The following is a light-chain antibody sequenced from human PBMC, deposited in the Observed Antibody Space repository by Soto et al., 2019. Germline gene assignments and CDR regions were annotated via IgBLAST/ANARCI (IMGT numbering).Light chain of an antibody. Sequence: EIVLTQSPGTLSLSPGERATLSCRASQSISSSYLAWYQQKTGQAPRLLISGASSRATGIPDRFSGSGSGTDFTLTINRLEAEDFAVYYCQQYVNSPYTFGQGTKLEIK. V-gene: IGKV3-20*01. CDR3: QQYVNSPYT. J-gene: IGKJ2*01. CDR1: QSISSSY. CDR2: GAS.